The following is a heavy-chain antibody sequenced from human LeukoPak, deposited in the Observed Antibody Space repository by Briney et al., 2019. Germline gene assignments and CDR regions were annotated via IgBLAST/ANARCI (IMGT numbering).Heavy chain of an antibody. D-gene: IGHD6-19*01. CDR3: AKYIYGGWYGGYFDY. Sequence: GGSLRLSCAASGFTFSSYGMHWVRQAPGKGLEWVAVISYDGSNKYYADSVKGRFTISRDNSKNTLYLQMNSLRAEDTAVYYCAKYIYGGWYGGYFDYWGQGTLVTVSS. J-gene: IGHJ4*02. CDR2: ISYDGSNK. V-gene: IGHV3-30*18. CDR1: GFTFSSYG.